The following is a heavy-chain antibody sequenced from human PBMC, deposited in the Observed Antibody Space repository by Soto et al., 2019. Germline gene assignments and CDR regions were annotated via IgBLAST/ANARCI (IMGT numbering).Heavy chain of an antibody. D-gene: IGHD3-22*01. CDR3: ARGKVVRYYYMDV. V-gene: IGHV4-39*07. J-gene: IGHJ6*03. CDR2: INHSVST. CDR1: GGSISSSTYY. Sequence: SETLSLTCTVSGGSISSSTYYWGWIRQPPGKGLEWIGEINHSVSTNYNPSLKSRVTISVDTSKNQFSLKLSSVTAADTAVYYCARGKVVRYYYMDVWGKGTTVTVSS.